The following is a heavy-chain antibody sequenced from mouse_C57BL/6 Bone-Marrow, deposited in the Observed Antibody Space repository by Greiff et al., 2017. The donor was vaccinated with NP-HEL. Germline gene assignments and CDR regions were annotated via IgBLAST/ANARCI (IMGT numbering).Heavy chain of an antibody. CDR2: ISYDGSN. V-gene: IGHV3-6*01. J-gene: IGHJ3*01. Sequence: EVQVVESGPGLVKPSQSLSLTCSVTGYSITSGYYWNWIRQFPGNKLEWMGYISYDGSNNYNPSLKNRISITRDTSKNQFFLKLNSVTTEDTATYYCARDLLWFAYWGQGTLVTVSA. CDR3: ARDLLWFAY. D-gene: IGHD6-2*01. CDR1: GYSITSGYY.